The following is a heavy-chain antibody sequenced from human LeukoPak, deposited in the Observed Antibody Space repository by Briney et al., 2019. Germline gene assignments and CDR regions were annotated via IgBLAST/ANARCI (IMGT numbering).Heavy chain of an antibody. Sequence: PSETLSLTCTVSGGSISSSSYYWGWIRQPPGKGLEWIGEINHSGSTNYNPSLKSRVTISVDTSKNQFSLKLSSVTAADTAVYYCARFGYYYGSGSYYRANQPRLRFDYWGQGTLVTVSS. V-gene: IGHV4-39*07. CDR3: ARFGYYYGSGSYYRANQPRLRFDY. D-gene: IGHD3-10*01. CDR2: INHSGST. J-gene: IGHJ4*02. CDR1: GGSISSSSYY.